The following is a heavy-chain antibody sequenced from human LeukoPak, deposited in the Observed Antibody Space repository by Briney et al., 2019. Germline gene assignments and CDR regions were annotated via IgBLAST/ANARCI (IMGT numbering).Heavy chain of an antibody. J-gene: IGHJ4*02. V-gene: IGHV4-38-2*02. D-gene: IGHD1-26*01. Sequence: KTSETLSLTCTVSGYSITSRYYWGWIRQPPGKGLEWIGSNSHRGNTYYNPSLKSRVTISVDKSKNQFSLKLTSVTAADTAVYYCASGSGSYYPFDYWGQGTLVTVSS. CDR1: GYSITSRYY. CDR2: NSHRGNT. CDR3: ASGSGSYYPFDY.